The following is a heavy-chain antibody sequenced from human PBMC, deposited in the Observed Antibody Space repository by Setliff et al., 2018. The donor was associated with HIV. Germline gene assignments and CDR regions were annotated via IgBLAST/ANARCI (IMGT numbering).Heavy chain of an antibody. CDR2: IRSKAYGETS. CDR1: GFTSGDYA. D-gene: IGHD5-12*01. J-gene: IGHJ3*02. CDR3: TSPPGYTGYANNDAFDI. V-gene: IGHV3-49*04. Sequence: GGSLRLSCTASGFTSGDYAMNWVRQAPGKGLEWVGFIRSKAYGETSEYAASVKGRFTISRDDSRSITYLQMNSLKTEDTAVYYCTSPPGYTGYANNDAFDIWGQGTLVT.